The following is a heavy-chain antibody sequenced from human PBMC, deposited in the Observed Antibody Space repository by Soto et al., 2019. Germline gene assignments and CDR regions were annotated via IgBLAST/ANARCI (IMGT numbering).Heavy chain of an antibody. J-gene: IGHJ4*02. D-gene: IGHD3-9*01. Sequence: EVQLVESGGGLVQPGGSLRLSCAASGFTFSDHYMDWVRQASGKGLEWVGRIRNKVHSYTAEYAASVKGRFTISRDDSKHSLYLQMNSLKIEDTALYYCVRAGTGYQLDYWGQGTLVTVSS. CDR1: GFTFSDHY. CDR3: VRAGTGYQLDY. CDR2: IRNKVHSYTA. V-gene: IGHV3-72*01.